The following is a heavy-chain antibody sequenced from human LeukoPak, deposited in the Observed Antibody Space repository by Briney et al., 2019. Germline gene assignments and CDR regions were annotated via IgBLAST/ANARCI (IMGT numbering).Heavy chain of an antibody. CDR2: IKADGGEK. CDR1: RGSISSSNW. Sequence: ETLSLTCAVSRGSISSSNWWSWVRQPPGKGLEWVAKIKADGGEKDHVASVKGRFTISRDNAKNSLYLQMNSLRVEDTAVYYCARGGAARPDFWGQGTLVTVSS. V-gene: IGHV3-7*01. CDR3: ARGGAARPDF. D-gene: IGHD6-6*01. J-gene: IGHJ4*02.